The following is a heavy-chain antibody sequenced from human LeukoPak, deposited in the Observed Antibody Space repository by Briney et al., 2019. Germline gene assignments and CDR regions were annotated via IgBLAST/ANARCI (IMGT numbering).Heavy chain of an antibody. Sequence: GGSLRLSCAASGFTFSSYWMSWVRQAPGKGLEWVANIKQDGSEKYYVDSVKGRFTISRDNAKNSLYLQMNSLRAEDTAVYYCARDDGGSYEYYFDYWGQGTLVTVSS. CDR1: GFTFSSYW. J-gene: IGHJ4*02. CDR3: ARDDGGSYEYYFDY. V-gene: IGHV3-7*04. CDR2: IKQDGSEK. D-gene: IGHD1-26*01.